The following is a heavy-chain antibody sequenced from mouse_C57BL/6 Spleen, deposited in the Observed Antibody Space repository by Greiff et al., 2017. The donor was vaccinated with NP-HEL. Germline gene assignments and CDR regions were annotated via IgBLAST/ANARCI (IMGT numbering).Heavy chain of an antibody. CDR2: IDPSDSYP. Sequence: QVQLQQPGAELVRPGTSVKLSCKASGYTFTSYWMHWVKQRPGQGLEWIGVIDPSDSYPNYNQKFKGKATLTVDTSSSTAYMQLSSLTSEDSAVYYCARGYDYDVEDYYAMDYWGQGTSVTVSS. CDR1: GYTFTSYW. CDR3: ARGYDYDVEDYYAMDY. J-gene: IGHJ4*01. D-gene: IGHD2-4*01. V-gene: IGHV1-59*01.